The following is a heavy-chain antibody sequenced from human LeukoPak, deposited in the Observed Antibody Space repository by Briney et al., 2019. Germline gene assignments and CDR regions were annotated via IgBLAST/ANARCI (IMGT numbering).Heavy chain of an antibody. V-gene: IGHV4-39*07. J-gene: IGHJ6*03. Sequence: SETLSLTCTVSSGSISTSNCYWGWVRQPPGKALEWIGNIFYSGSTYYSPSLKSRVTIPLDTSRNQFSLKLNSVTAADTAVYYCARRLGRKFGERFYYYHYMDVWGKGTTVTISS. CDR1: SGSISTSNCY. CDR2: IFYSGST. D-gene: IGHD3-10*01. CDR3: ARRLGRKFGERFYYYHYMDV.